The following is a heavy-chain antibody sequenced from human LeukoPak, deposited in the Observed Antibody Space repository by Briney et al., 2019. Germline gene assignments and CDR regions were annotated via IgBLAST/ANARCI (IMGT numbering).Heavy chain of an antibody. CDR2: ISYDGSNK. CDR3: ARCHSSGYTYYFDY. D-gene: IGHD6-19*01. CDR1: GFTFSSYA. Sequence: PGRSLRLSCAASGFTFSSYAMHWVRQAPGKGLEWVAVISYDGSNKYYADSVKGRFTISRDNSKNTLYFQMNSLRAEDTAVYYCARCHSSGYTYYFDYWGQGTLVTVSS. J-gene: IGHJ4*02. V-gene: IGHV3-30*14.